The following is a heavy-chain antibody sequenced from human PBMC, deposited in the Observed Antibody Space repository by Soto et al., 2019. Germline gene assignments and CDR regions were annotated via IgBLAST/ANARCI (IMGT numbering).Heavy chain of an antibody. V-gene: IGHV3-15*07. CDR2: IKSKTDGGTT. J-gene: IGHJ5*02. CDR3: AKDQLYIRGVIHNWFDP. CDR1: GFTFSNAW. Sequence: GGSLRLSCAASGFTFSNAWMNWVRQAPGKGLEWVGRIKSKTDGGTTDYAAPVKGRFTISRDDPKNTLYLQMNSLRAEDTAVYYCAKDQLYIRGVIHNWFDPWGQGTLVTVSS. D-gene: IGHD3-10*02.